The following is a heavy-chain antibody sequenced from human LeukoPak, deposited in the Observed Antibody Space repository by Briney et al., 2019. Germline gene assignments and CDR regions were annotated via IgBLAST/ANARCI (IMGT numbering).Heavy chain of an antibody. CDR3: AKGGSIAARGGWYCYYYMDV. CDR2: IWYDGSNK. D-gene: IGHD6-6*01. CDR1: GFTFSSYG. V-gene: IGHV3-33*06. Sequence: GGSLRLSCAASGFTFSSYGMHWVRQAPGKGLEWVAVIWYDGSNKYYADSVKGRFTISRDNSKNTLYLQMNSLRAEDTAVYYCAKGGSIAARGGWYCYYYMDVWGKGTTVTVSS. J-gene: IGHJ6*03.